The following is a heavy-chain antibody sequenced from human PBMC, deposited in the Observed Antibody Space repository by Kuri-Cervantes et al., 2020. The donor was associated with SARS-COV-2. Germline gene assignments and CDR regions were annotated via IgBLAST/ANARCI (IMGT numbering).Heavy chain of an antibody. J-gene: IGHJ4*02. Sequence: SVKVSCKTSGYTFSGFGFSWVRQAPGQGLEWMGGIMPALGMPNYAQKFRGRVTLTADTSTTTAYLELSGLKTEDTALYYCASDGVSGSLSLDFWGQGTLVTVSS. V-gene: IGHV1-69*10. D-gene: IGHD6-19*01. CDR3: ASDGVSGSLSLDF. CDR2: IMPALGMP. CDR1: GYTFSGFG.